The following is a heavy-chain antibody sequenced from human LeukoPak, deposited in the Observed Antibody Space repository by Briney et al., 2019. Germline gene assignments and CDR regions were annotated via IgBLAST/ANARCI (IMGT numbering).Heavy chain of an antibody. J-gene: IGHJ6*03. CDR3: ARLPHCSTTSCYVGSYYMDV. D-gene: IGHD2-2*01. CDR2: MFHSGSP. Sequence: SETLSLTCTVSGYSISSGYYWRWIRQPPGKGLEWIGTMFHSGSPHYNPSLKSRVIISMDTSKNQFSLELSSVTAADTAVYYCARLPHCSTTSCYVGSYYMDVWGKGTTVTVSS. CDR1: GYSISSGYY. V-gene: IGHV4-38-2*02.